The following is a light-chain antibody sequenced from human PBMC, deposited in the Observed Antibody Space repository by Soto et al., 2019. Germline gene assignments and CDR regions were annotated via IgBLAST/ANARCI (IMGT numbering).Light chain of an antibody. CDR2: GNS. V-gene: IGLV1-40*01. CDR1: SSNIGAGYD. CDR3: QSYDSSLSGRYV. Sequence: QSVLTQPPSVSGAPGQRVTISCTGSSSNIGAGYDVHWYQQLPGTAPKLLIYGNSNRPSGVPDRFSGSKSGTSASLAITGLQAEDEADYYCQSYDSSLSGRYVFGTGTKLTAL. J-gene: IGLJ1*01.